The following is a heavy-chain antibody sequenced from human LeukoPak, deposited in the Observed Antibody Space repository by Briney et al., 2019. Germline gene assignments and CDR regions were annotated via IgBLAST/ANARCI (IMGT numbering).Heavy chain of an antibody. CDR3: AGQYYDFWSGAGDA. CDR1: GGSISSSSHY. D-gene: IGHD3-3*01. J-gene: IGHJ6*04. Sequence: PSETLSLTCTVSGGSISSSSHYWGWIRQPPGKGLEWIGTMYYSGSTYYNPSLKSRVTISVDTSKSQFSLRLSSVTAADTAVYYCAGQYYDFWSGAGDAWGKGTTVTVSS. CDR2: MYYSGST. V-gene: IGHV4-39*01.